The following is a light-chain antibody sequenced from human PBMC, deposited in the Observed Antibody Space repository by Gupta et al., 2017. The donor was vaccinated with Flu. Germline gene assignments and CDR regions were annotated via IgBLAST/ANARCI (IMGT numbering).Light chain of an antibody. Sequence: TPGAPASIASRSSKSLLNRNGYNYLDWYLQRPGHSPQLLIYLGSNRAAGVSDRFSGSGSGTDFTLKISRVEAEDVGVYYCMQALQTPITFGQGTRLEIK. CDR2: LGS. J-gene: IGKJ5*01. V-gene: IGKV2-28*01. CDR3: MQALQTPIT. CDR1: KSLLNRNGYNY.